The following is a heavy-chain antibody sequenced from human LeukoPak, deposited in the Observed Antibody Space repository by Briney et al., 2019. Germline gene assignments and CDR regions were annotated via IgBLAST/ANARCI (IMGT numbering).Heavy chain of an antibody. D-gene: IGHD5-24*01. Sequence: TGESLKISCKGSGYSFTSYWIGWVRQMPGKGLEWMGIIYPGDSDTRYSPSFQGQVTISADKSISTAYLQWSSLKASDTAMYYCARQGGRDGYKEKGIYYYGMDVWGQGTTVTVSS. CDR1: GYSFTSYW. CDR3: ARQGGRDGYKEKGIYYYGMDV. CDR2: IYPGDSDT. J-gene: IGHJ6*02. V-gene: IGHV5-51*01.